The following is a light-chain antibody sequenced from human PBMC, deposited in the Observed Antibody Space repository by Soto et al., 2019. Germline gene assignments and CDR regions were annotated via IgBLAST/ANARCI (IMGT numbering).Light chain of an antibody. CDR2: EVN. J-gene: IGLJ2*01. CDR3: SSYTTSSTVV. Sequence: QSALTQPASVSGSPGQSITISCTGTSSDVGAYNYVSWYQQHPGKAPKLMIYEVNYRPSGVSNRFSGSKSGNTASLTISWLQAESEADYYCSSYTTSSTVVFAGGTKLTVL. V-gene: IGLV2-14*01. CDR1: SSDVGAYNY.